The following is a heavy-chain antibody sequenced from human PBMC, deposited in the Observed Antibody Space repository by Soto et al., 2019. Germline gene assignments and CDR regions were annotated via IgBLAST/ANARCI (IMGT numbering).Heavy chain of an antibody. CDR2: ISWNSGSI. CDR3: AKDITPYYYGSGSYLSYWYFDL. D-gene: IGHD3-10*01. CDR1: GFTFDDYA. J-gene: IGHJ2*01. V-gene: IGHV3-9*01. Sequence: EVQLVESGGGLVQPGRSLRLSCAASGFTFDDYAMHWVRQAPGKGLEWVSGISWNSGSIGYADSVKGRFTISRDNAKNSLYLQMNSLRAEDTALNYCAKDITPYYYGSGSYLSYWYFDLWGRGTLVTVSS.